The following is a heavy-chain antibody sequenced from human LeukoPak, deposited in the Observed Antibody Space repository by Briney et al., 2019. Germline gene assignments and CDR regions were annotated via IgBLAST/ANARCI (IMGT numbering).Heavy chain of an antibody. Sequence: GGSLRLSCAASGFTFSSYGMSWVRQAPGKGLEWVSAISGSGGSTYYADSVKGRFTISRDNSKNTLYLQMNSLRAEDTAVYYCAKDINGDYAEYFQHWGQGTLVTVSS. D-gene: IGHD4-17*01. J-gene: IGHJ1*01. CDR2: ISGSGGST. CDR1: GFTFSSYG. CDR3: AKDINGDYAEYFQH. V-gene: IGHV3-23*01.